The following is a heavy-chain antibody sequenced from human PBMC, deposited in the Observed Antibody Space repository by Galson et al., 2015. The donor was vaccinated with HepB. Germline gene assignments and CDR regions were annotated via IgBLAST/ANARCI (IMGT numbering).Heavy chain of an antibody. D-gene: IGHD6-13*01. CDR1: GFTFSNYA. CDR2: ISYDGSDK. Sequence: SLRLSCAASGFTFSNYAMHWVRQAPGKGLEWVALISYDGSDKYYADSVKVRFTISRDTSKNSLYLQMNSLRAEDTALYYCGRDPLGRAPAGRLDYWGQGTLVTVSS. V-gene: IGHV3-30*04. CDR3: GRDPLGRAPAGRLDY. J-gene: IGHJ4*02.